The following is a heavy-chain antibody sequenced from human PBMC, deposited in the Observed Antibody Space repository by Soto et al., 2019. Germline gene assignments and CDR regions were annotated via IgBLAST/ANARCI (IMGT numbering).Heavy chain of an antibody. Sequence: NPSETLSLTCTVSGGSISSYHWSWIRQSPGKGLEWIGYVFYTGSTKYNPALKRRVTISVDTSKNQFSLKLSSVSAADTGLYYCARSYSGTFYGYDTWGQGIQVTVSS. V-gene: IGHV4-59*01. J-gene: IGHJ5*02. D-gene: IGHD1-26*01. CDR2: VFYTGST. CDR3: ARSYSGTFYGYDT. CDR1: GGSISSYH.